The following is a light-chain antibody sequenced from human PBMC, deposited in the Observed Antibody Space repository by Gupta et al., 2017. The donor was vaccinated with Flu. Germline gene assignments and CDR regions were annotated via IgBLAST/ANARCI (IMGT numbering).Light chain of an antibody. CDR3: AAWDDSLNGHYV. CDR1: SSNIGSNA. Sequence: QSVLAQPPSASWTPGQRVPITCSGSSSNIGSNAVNWYQQVPGTSPKLLIYGSNQRPSGVPDRFAGSKSGTSASLAIRGLQSEDEADYYCAAWDDSLNGHYVFGTGTKVTVL. J-gene: IGLJ1*01. CDR2: GSN. V-gene: IGLV1-44*01.